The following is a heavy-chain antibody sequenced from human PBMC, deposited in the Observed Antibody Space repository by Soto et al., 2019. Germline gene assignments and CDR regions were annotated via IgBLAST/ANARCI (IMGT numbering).Heavy chain of an antibody. CDR1: GFTFSSYG. CDR2: IWYDGSSK. CDR3: ARDRSGVPAAIPWFDP. V-gene: IGHV3-33*01. J-gene: IGHJ5*02. D-gene: IGHD2-2*01. Sequence: GGSLRLSCAASGFTFSSYGMHWVRQAPGKGLEWVAVIWYDGSSKYYADSVKGRFTISRDNSKNTLYLQMNSLRAEDTAVYYCARDRSGVPAAIPWFDPWGQGTLVTVSS.